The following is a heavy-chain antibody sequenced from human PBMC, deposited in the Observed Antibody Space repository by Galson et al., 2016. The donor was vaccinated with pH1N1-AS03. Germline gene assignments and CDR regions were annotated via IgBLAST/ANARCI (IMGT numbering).Heavy chain of an antibody. CDR1: GFSLGRSGVG. D-gene: IGHD2-8*01. CDR2: TYGDDNAGDDNS. V-gene: IGHV2-5*02. Sequence: PALVKPTQTLTLTCSFSGFSLGRSGVGVGWIRQAPGKALEWLTLTYGDDNAGDDNSNYSPPLRSRLTVTKDNSKNQVVLTMTNMDPVDTATYYCAHMIGVHRSYYDFGLDVWGQGTTVTVSS. CDR3: AHMIGVHRSYYDFGLDV. J-gene: IGHJ6*02.